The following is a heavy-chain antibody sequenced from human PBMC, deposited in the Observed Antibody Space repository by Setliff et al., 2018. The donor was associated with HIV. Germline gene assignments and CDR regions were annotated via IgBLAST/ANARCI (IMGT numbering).Heavy chain of an antibody. D-gene: IGHD2-8*01. CDR3: ARGQSCTNGVCYQY. CDR1: GGSMSSGDYY. CDR2: IYYSGST. V-gene: IGHV4-30-4*08. J-gene: IGHJ4*02. Sequence: TLSLTCSVSGGSMSSGDYYWSWIRQHPGKGLEWIGYIYYSGSTYYNPSLKSRVSISVDTSKNEFSLNLSPLTAADTAVYYCARGQSCTNGVCYQYWGQGTLVTVSS.